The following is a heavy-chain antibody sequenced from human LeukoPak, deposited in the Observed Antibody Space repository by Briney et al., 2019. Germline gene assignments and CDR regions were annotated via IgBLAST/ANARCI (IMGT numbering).Heavy chain of an antibody. Sequence: GGSLRLSCAASGFTFSSSAMSWVRQAPGKGLEWVSTVSGSGATTYYADSVKGRFTISRDNSENTLYLQVNSLRAEDTAVYYCAKDGECSSTSCSLDYWGQGTLVTVSS. CDR3: AKDGECSSTSCSLDY. CDR1: GFTFSSSA. D-gene: IGHD2-2*01. CDR2: VSGSGATT. J-gene: IGHJ4*02. V-gene: IGHV3-23*01.